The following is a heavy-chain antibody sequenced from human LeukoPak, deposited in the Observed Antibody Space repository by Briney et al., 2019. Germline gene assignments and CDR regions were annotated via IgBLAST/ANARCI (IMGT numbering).Heavy chain of an antibody. CDR1: GFTFSSYA. D-gene: IGHD3-3*01. Sequence: PGGSLRLSCAASGFTFSSYAMHWVRQAPGKGLEWVAVISYDGSNKYYADSVKGRFTISRDNSKNTLYLQMNSLRAEDTAVYYCARDHGRRDFSYYYYMDVWGKGTTVTVSS. CDR3: ARDHGRRDFSYYYYMDV. J-gene: IGHJ6*03. V-gene: IGHV3-30-3*01. CDR2: ISYDGSNK.